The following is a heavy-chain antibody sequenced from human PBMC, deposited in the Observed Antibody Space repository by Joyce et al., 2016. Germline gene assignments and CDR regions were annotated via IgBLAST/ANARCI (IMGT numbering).Heavy chain of an antibody. CDR1: PYSLRGSYF. CDR2: TAQRATS. V-gene: IGHV4-38-2*01. J-gene: IGHJ4*02. Sequence: QVQLLESGPGLVKPSETLSLTCEVSPYSLRGSYFWAWIRQPPGKPLEGLGSTAQRATSYSHPSLTGRVRISVDTSSSTFSLSLRSVTAADTAVYYCARWVNDFYDSSGFDYWGPGTLVTVSP. CDR3: ARWVNDFYDSSGFDY. D-gene: IGHD3-22*01.